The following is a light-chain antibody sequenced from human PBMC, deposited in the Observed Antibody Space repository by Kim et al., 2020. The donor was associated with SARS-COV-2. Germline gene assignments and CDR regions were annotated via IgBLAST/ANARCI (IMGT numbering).Light chain of an antibody. J-gene: IGKJ2*01. CDR3: QQYNNWPPYT. V-gene: IGKV3-15*01. Sequence: SPGERATPSCRASQSVSSNLAWYQQKPGQAPRLLIYGTSTRATGIPARFSCSGSGTEFTLTISSLQSEDFAVYYCQQYNNWPPYTFGQGTKLEI. CDR2: GTS. CDR1: QSVSSN.